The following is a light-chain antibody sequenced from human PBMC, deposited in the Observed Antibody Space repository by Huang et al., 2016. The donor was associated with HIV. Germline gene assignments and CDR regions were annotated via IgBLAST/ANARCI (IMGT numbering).Light chain of an antibody. V-gene: IGKV1-39*01. Sequence: DIQMTQSPSSLSASVGDRVTITCRASQSLTKYLDWYQQKPGKAPKLLFYAASSLQSGVPSRFSGSGSGTDFSLTISSLQPEDFATFYCQQSYSAPYTFGPGTTVDIK. CDR2: AAS. CDR3: QQSYSAPYT. J-gene: IGKJ3*01. CDR1: QSLTKY.